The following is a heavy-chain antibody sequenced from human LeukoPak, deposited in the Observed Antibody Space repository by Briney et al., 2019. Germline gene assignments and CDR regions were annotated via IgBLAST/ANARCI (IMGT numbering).Heavy chain of an antibody. CDR2: INPSGGSA. J-gene: IGHJ4*02. CDR3: ARDAAGYSSGWYYDY. CDR1: GYTFTTYY. Sequence: ASVKVSCKTSGYTFTTYYIHWVRQAPGQGLEWMGIINPSGGSAYYAQTFQGRVTMTRDTSTSTVYMELVSLRSEDTAVYYCARDAAGYSSGWYYDYWGQGTLVTVSS. D-gene: IGHD6-19*01. V-gene: IGHV1-46*01.